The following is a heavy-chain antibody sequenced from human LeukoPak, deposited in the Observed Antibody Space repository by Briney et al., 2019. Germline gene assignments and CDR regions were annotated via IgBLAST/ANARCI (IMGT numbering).Heavy chain of an antibody. Sequence: GRSLRLSCAASGFTFSDYYMSWIRQAPGKGLEWVSYISSSGSTIYYADSVKGRFTISRDNAKNSLYLQMNSLRAEDTAVYYCARKSYSSSWFAFDIWGQGTMVTVSS. D-gene: IGHD6-13*01. V-gene: IGHV3-11*01. CDR2: ISSSGSTI. CDR1: GFTFSDYY. J-gene: IGHJ3*02. CDR3: ARKSYSSSWFAFDI.